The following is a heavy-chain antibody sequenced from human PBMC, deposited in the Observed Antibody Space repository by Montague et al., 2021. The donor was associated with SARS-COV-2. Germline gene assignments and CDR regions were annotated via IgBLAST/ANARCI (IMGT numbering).Heavy chain of an antibody. J-gene: IGHJ4*02. Sequence: CAISGDSVSSNRVASRGIRQSPARGLEWLGRTYYKTKWYSDYAPSVRGRLTVNPDASKNEFSLELNYVTPEDTAVYYCVRYSGWFYFDFWGQGTLVTVSS. CDR2: TYYKTKWYS. D-gene: IGHD6-19*01. V-gene: IGHV6-1*01. CDR1: GDSVSSNRVA. CDR3: VRYSGWFYFDF.